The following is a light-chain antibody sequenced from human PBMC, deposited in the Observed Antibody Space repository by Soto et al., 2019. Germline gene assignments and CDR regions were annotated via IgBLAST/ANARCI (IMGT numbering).Light chain of an antibody. V-gene: IGKV3-15*01. CDR2: GVS. CDR3: QQYKSWPALT. CDR1: HRLSSN. J-gene: IGKJ4*01. Sequence: IVIALSPATLSVSPVERATLSCRASHRLSSNFACCHQQHGQAPRLLIYGVSTRAAAGPAKLSGGRSWRKYTTTTSSMQEEDSAVLYYQQYKSWPALTFGGGTKVDIK.